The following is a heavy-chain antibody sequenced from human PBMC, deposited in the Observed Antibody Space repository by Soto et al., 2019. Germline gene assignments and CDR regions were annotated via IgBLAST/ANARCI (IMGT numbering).Heavy chain of an antibody. CDR1: GFTVSSNY. CDR3: ARVRYRSWIDY. CDR2: IYSGGST. V-gene: IGHV3-66*01. Sequence: EVQLVESGGGLVQPGGSLRLSCAASGFTVSSNYMSWVRQAPGKGLEWVSVIYSGGSTYYADSVKGRFTISRDNSKNTLYIQMNSLSAEDTAVYYCARVRYRSWIDYWGQGTLVTVSS. D-gene: IGHD6-13*01. J-gene: IGHJ4*02.